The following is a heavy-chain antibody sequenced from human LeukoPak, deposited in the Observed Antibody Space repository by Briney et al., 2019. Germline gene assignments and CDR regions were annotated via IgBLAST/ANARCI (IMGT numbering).Heavy chain of an antibody. J-gene: IGHJ4*02. CDR3: ATARHVGVLERTHVDY. V-gene: IGHV3-23*05. D-gene: IGHD1-1*01. CDR2: ISGSGRSP. Sequence: GGSLSLSCAASGFTFYNYAMAWGPQGPGKGREWGLIISGSGRSPSYADSVKVRFTISRDNSKNTLLLQMNNLGAEHTAVYYCATARHVGVLERTHVDYWGQGTPVAVSS. CDR1: GFTFYNYA.